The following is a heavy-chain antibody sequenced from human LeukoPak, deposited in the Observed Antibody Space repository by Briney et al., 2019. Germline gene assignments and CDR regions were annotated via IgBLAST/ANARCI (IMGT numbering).Heavy chain of an antibody. CDR2: IIPIFGAA. J-gene: IGHJ6*02. CDR1: GGTFSSYA. CDR3: ASSWRKLRFLLPQYYYGMDV. V-gene: IGHV1-69*13. D-gene: IGHD3-3*01. Sequence: ASVKVSCKASGGTFSSYAISWVRQAPGQGLKWMGGIIPIFGAANYAQKFQGRVTITADESTSTAYMELSSLRSEDTAVYYCASSWRKLRFLLPQYYYGMDVWGQGTTVTVSS.